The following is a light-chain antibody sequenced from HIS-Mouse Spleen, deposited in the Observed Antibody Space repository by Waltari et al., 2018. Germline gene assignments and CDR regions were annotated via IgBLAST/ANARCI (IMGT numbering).Light chain of an antibody. CDR3: SSYAGSNNYV. CDR1: SSDVGGYHY. J-gene: IGLJ1*01. V-gene: IGLV2-8*01. Sequence: QSALTQPPSASGSPGQSVTISCTGPSSDVGGYHYVSWYQHHPGKAPKLMIYEVSKRPSGVPDRFSGSKSGNTASLTVSGLQAEDEADYYCSSYAGSNNYVFGTGTKVTVL. CDR2: EVS.